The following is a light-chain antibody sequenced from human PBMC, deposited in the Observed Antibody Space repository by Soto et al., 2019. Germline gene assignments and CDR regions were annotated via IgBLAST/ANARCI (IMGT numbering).Light chain of an antibody. Sequence: DIVMTQSPDSLAVSLGERATINCKSSQSVLYSSNNKNYLAWYQQKPGQPPKLLIYRASTRESGVPDRFSGIWSGTDFTLTISSLQAEDVAVYYCQQYYSTLPTFGQGTKVEIK. V-gene: IGKV4-1*01. J-gene: IGKJ1*01. CDR2: RAS. CDR1: QSVLYSSNNKNY. CDR3: QQYYSTLPT.